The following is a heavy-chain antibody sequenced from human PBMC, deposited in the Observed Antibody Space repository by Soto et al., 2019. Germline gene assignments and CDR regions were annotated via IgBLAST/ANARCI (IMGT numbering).Heavy chain of an antibody. D-gene: IGHD6-19*01. CDR1: GFTFSSYA. J-gene: IGHJ5*02. CDR2: ISSNGGST. Sequence: AGGSLRLSCSASGFTFSSYAMHWVRQAPGKGLEYVSAISSNGGSTYYADSVKGRFTISRDNSKNTLYLQMSSLRAEDTAVYYCVKDLYRQQWLTTNWFDPWGQGTLVTVSS. V-gene: IGHV3-64D*06. CDR3: VKDLYRQQWLTTNWFDP.